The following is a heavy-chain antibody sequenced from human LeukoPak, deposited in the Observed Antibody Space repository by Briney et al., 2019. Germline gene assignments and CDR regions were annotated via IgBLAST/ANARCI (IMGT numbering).Heavy chain of an antibody. CDR2: INANSGTT. J-gene: IGHJ5*01. D-gene: IGHD6-19*01. V-gene: IGHV3-23*01. CDR1: GFAFSVYA. Sequence: GGSLRLSCAASGFAFSVYAMSWLRQPPGKGLEWVSTINANSGTTSYAASVRGRFTISGDNSKNTLYLQLNTLRADDTATYYCAKPISGGLAVTADWFHPWGQGTLVVVSS. CDR3: AKPISGGLAVTADWFHP.